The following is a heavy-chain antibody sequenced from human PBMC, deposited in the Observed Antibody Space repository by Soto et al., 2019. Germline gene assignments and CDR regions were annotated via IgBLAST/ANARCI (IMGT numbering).Heavy chain of an antibody. J-gene: IGHJ4*02. CDR3: AGLRGYAGSPIDY. CDR1: GGSIISGY. Sequence: QVQLQESGPGLVKPSETLSLTCIVSGGSIISGYWSWIRQPPGKGLEWIGYISYSGNTNYNPSLKSRITMSVDTPKNQFSLRLSSVTTADTAVYYCAGLRGYAGSPIDYWGQGTLVTVSS. V-gene: IGHV4-59*01. CDR2: ISYSGNT. D-gene: IGHD2-15*01.